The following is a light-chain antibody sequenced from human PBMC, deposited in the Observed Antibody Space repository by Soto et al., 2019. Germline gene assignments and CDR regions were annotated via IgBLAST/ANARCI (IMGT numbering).Light chain of an antibody. Sequence: EIVMTQSPATLSVSPGESATLSCRASQSGRNNLAWYQQKPGQVPRLLFYGASTRATGVPARFSGSGSGTEFTLTITSLQSEDFAVYYCQQYNNWPPLTFGGGTKVEIK. CDR3: QQYNNWPPLT. CDR2: GAS. V-gene: IGKV3-15*01. CDR1: QSGRNN. J-gene: IGKJ4*01.